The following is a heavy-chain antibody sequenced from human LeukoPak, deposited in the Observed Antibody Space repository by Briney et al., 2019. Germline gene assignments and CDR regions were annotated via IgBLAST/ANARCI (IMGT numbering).Heavy chain of an antibody. Sequence: SVKVSCKASGYTFTSYAMHWVRQAPGQRLEWMGGIIPIFGTANYAQKFQGRVTITADESTSTAYMELSSLRSEDTAVYYCARELITMVRGVISYYGMDVWGQGTTVTVSS. CDR3: ARELITMVRGVISYYGMDV. CDR1: GYTFTSYA. V-gene: IGHV1-69*13. D-gene: IGHD3-10*01. J-gene: IGHJ6*02. CDR2: IIPIFGTA.